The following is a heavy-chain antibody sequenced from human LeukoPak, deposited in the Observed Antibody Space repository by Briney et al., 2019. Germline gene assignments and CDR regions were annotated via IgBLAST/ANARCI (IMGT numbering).Heavy chain of an antibody. CDR2: INPNSGDT. D-gene: IGHD1-26*01. CDR3: ARDWRGSYFPDF. J-gene: IGHJ4*02. Sequence: ASVKVSCKASGYTLTDYYMHWVRQAPGQGLEWMGWINPNSGDTNYAQKFQGRVTTTRDTSISTAYMDLSRLTSDDTAIYYCARDWRGSYFPDFWGQGTLVTVSS. V-gene: IGHV1-2*02. CDR1: GYTLTDYY.